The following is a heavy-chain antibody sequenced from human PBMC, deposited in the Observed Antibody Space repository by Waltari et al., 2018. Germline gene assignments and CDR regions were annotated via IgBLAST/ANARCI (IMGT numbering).Heavy chain of an antibody. CDR1: GFVFSASW. Sequence: EVQLVESGGGLVQPGGSLRLSGTASGFVFSASWMHLVRQVPGEGLVCVSRINGDGSGTTYADSVKGRFTITRDNARNTLYLEINSVRTEDTGVYYCAREENYYYAMDVWGQGTAVTVSS. CDR2: INGDGSGT. J-gene: IGHJ6*01. CDR3: AREENYYYAMDV. V-gene: IGHV3-74*01.